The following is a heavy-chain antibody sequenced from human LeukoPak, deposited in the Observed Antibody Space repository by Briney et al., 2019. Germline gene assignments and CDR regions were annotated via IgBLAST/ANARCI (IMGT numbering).Heavy chain of an antibody. CDR2: IYYHGST. J-gene: IGHJ4*02. CDR1: GGSISSSNYY. V-gene: IGHV4-39*01. D-gene: IGHD3-22*01. CDR3: ARHLFGSGYYPDY. Sequence: SETLSLTCTVSGGSISSSNYYWGWIRQPPGKGLEWIGTIYYHGSTYYNPSLKSRVTISVDTAKNTFSLKLTSVTATDTAVYYCARHLFGSGYYPDYWGQGTLVTVSS.